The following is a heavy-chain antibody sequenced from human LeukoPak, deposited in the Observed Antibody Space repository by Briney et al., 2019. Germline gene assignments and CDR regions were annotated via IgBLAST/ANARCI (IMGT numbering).Heavy chain of an antibody. V-gene: IGHV3-15*01. Sequence: GGSLRLSCAASGFTFNNAWMNWVRQAPGKGLEWVGRIKTKTDGETRDYAAPVKDRFTISRGDSKNTLYLQMNSLKTDDTAVYYCTTNDAFDIWGRGTMVTVSS. CDR2: IKTKTDGETR. CDR1: GFTFNNAW. J-gene: IGHJ3*02. CDR3: TTNDAFDI.